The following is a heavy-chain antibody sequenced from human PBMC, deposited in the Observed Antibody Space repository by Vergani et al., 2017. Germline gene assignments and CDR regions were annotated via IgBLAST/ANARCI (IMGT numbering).Heavy chain of an antibody. CDR1: GGTFSSYA. CDR2: IIPIFGTA. V-gene: IGHV1-69*01. Sequence: QVQLVQSGAEVKKPGSSVKVSCKASGGTFSSYAISWVRQAPGQGLEWMGGIIPIFGTANYAQKFQGRVTITAYESTSTAYMELSSLRSEDTAVYYCARDRGGGYSGCLPGEGGWFDPWGQGTLVTVSS. D-gene: IGHD5-12*01. CDR3: ARDRGGGYSGCLPGEGGWFDP. J-gene: IGHJ5*02.